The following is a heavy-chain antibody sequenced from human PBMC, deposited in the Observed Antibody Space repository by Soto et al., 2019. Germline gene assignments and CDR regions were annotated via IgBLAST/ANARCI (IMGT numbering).Heavy chain of an antibody. Sequence: SVKVSCKASGGTFSSYAISWVRQAPGQGLEWMGGIIPIFGTANYAQKFQGRVTITADESTSTAYMELSSLRSEDTAVYYCARLFEDSTPEWFDPWAQGNLVPVSS. J-gene: IGHJ5*02. V-gene: IGHV1-69*13. D-gene: IGHD6-6*01. CDR1: GGTFSSYA. CDR3: ARLFEDSTPEWFDP. CDR2: IIPIFGTA.